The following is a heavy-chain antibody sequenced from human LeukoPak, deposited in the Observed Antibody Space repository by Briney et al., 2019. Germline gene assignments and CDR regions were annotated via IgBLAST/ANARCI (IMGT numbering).Heavy chain of an antibody. V-gene: IGHV4-59*01. CDR1: GGSISSYY. J-gene: IGHJ5*02. Sequence: PSETLSLTCTVSGGSISSYYWSWIRQPPGKGLEWIGYIYYSGSTNYNPSLKSRVTISVDTSKNQFSLKLSSVTAADTAVYYCARDSYGSGSLLLDNWFDPWGQGTLVTVSS. CDR3: ARDSYGSGSLLLDNWFDP. CDR2: IYYSGST. D-gene: IGHD3-10*01.